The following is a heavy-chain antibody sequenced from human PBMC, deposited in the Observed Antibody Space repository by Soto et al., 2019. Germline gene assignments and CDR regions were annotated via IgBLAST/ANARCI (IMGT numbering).Heavy chain of an antibody. CDR2: IYYSGNT. V-gene: IGHV4-39*01. Sequence: SETLSLTFSVSSASLSSSTYYWSWIRQPPGRGPEWIGSIYYSGNTYYKPSLKSRVSISIDTSRNQFSLKLTSVTAADTGVYYCASSSPFHYWGPGILVT. D-gene: IGHD6-6*01. CDR3: ASSSPFHY. J-gene: IGHJ4*02. CDR1: SASLSSSTYY.